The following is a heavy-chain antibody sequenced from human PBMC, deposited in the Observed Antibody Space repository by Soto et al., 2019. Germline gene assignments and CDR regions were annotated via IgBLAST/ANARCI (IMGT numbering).Heavy chain of an antibody. CDR3: ASAHLNSDYYDSSGYPAGDSIWYYGMDV. V-gene: IGHV1-18*04. D-gene: IGHD3-22*01. CDR2: ISAYNGNT. Sequence: QVQLVQSGAEVKKPGASVKVSCKASGYTFTSYGISWVRQAPGQGLEWMGWISAYNGNTNYAQKLQGRVTMTTDTSTSKAYLELRSLRSDDTAVYYCASAHLNSDYYDSSGYPAGDSIWYYGMDVWGQGTPVTVSS. CDR1: GYTFTSYG. J-gene: IGHJ6*02.